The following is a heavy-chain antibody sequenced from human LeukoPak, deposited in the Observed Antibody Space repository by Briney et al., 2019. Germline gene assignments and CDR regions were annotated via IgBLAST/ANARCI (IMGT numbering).Heavy chain of an antibody. V-gene: IGHV3-23*01. Sequence: AGGSLRLSCAASGFTFSSYAMSSVPQAPGKGLERVSSISAGGGSTNYADSVKGRFTISRENPKNTLYLQMNSVRAEDTAVYYCAKEKYYGSDWGQGTLVTVSS. CDR2: ISAGGGST. CDR3: AKEKYYGSD. D-gene: IGHD3-10*01. J-gene: IGHJ4*02. CDR1: GFTFSSYA.